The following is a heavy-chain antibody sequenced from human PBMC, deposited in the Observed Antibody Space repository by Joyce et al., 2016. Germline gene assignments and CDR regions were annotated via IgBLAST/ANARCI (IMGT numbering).Heavy chain of an antibody. V-gene: IGHV3-30*18. CDR3: AKGYYDSGP. CDR1: GFTFNSFG. J-gene: IGHJ5*02. Sequence: QVQLAESGGGVVQPGRSLRLSCAASGFTFNSFGMHWVRQAPGKGLEWVATRSSDGSDQHYADSVKGRLTISRDNSKNMLFLQMSGLKVEDTAVYYCAKGYYDSGPWGQGTLVTVSS. CDR2: RSSDGSDQ. D-gene: IGHD3-22*01.